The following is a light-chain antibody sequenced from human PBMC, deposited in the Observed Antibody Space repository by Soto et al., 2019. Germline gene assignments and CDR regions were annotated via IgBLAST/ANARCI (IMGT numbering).Light chain of an antibody. CDR2: GAS. Sequence: EIVLTQSPGTLSLSPGERATLSCRASQSVDSSYLAWYHQRPGQAPRLLIYGASSRATGIPDRFSGSGSGTDFTLTISRLEPEDFAVYYCQQYNNWPWTFGQGTKVDI. CDR1: QSVDSSY. CDR3: QQYNNWPWT. V-gene: IGKV3-20*01. J-gene: IGKJ1*01.